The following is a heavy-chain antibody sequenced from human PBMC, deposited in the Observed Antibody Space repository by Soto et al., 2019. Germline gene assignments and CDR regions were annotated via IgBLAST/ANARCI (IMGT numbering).Heavy chain of an antibody. Sequence: SETLSLTCTVSGGSISSYYWSWIRQPPGKGLEWIGYIYYGGSTNYNPSLKSRVTISVDTSKNQFSLKLSSVTAADTAVYYCARYDSSGYSRVSYFDYWGQGTLVTVSS. J-gene: IGHJ4*02. CDR3: ARYDSSGYSRVSYFDY. CDR2: IYYGGST. D-gene: IGHD3-22*01. V-gene: IGHV4-59*01. CDR1: GGSISSYY.